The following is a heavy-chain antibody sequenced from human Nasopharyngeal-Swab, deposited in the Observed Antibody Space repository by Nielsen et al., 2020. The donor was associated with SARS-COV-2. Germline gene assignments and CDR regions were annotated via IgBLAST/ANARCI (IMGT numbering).Heavy chain of an antibody. CDR2: INAGNGNT. Sequence: ASVKAARKASGYTVTSDGRHRERQAPGQRREWMGWINAGNGNTKYSQKFQGRVTITRDTSASTAYMELSSLRSEDTAVYYGARDRNVLRYFDWLGWFDPWGQGTLVTVSS. J-gene: IGHJ5*02. D-gene: IGHD3-9*01. V-gene: IGHV1-3*01. CDR1: GYTVTSDG. CDR3: ARDRNVLRYFDWLGWFDP.